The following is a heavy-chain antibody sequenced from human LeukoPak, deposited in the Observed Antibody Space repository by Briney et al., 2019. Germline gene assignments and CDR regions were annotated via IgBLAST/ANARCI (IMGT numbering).Heavy chain of an antibody. J-gene: IGHJ4*02. CDR2: ISSSGSTI. V-gene: IGHV3-48*03. CDR1: GFTFSSYE. CDR3: ASMINDY. Sequence: GGSLRLSCAASGFTFSSYEMNWVRQAPGKGLEWVSYISSSGSTIYYADSVKGRCTLSRDNAKTSLYLQRNSMRAEDTAVYYCASMINDYWGQGTLATVSS. D-gene: IGHD3-22*01.